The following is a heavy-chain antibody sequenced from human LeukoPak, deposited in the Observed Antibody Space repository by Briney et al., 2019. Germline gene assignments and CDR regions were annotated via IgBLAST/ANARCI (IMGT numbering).Heavy chain of an antibody. Sequence: GGSPRVSCATSGFTFNLAWMSWVRQAPGKGLEWVGRIKRNTQGATTDYAAAVKGRFTISRDDSKNTLYLQMNSLEIEDTGVYYCTTHPGYESYWGQGTLVTVSS. CDR3: TTHPGYESY. CDR1: GFTFNLAW. V-gene: IGHV3-15*01. CDR2: IKRNTQGATT. D-gene: IGHD2-15*01. J-gene: IGHJ4*02.